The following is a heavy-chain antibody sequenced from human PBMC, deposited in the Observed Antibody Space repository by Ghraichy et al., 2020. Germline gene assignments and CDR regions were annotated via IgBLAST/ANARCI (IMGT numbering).Heavy chain of an antibody. Sequence: SETLSLTCTVSGVSISSYYWSWIRQPPGKGLEWIGYIYYSGSTNYNPSLKSRVTISVDTSKNQFSLKLSSVTAADTAVYYCARDFWSGYAWFDPWGQGTLVTVSS. V-gene: IGHV4-59*01. CDR2: IYYSGST. D-gene: IGHD3-3*01. CDR1: GVSISSYY. CDR3: ARDFWSGYAWFDP. J-gene: IGHJ5*02.